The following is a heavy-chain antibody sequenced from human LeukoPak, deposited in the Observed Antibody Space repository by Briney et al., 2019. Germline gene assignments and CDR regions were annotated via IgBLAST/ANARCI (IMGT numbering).Heavy chain of an antibody. J-gene: IGHJ4*02. V-gene: IGHV3-64*01. CDR2: ISSNGSST. D-gene: IGHD3-22*01. CDR1: GFTFSSYA. Sequence: GGSRRLSCAASGFTFSSYAMHWVRQAAGEGLEYVSAISSNGSSTYYANSVKGRFTIFRDNSKNTMYLQMGSLRAEDMDVYYCARDFHDRSGYYTGTDYWGQGTLVTVSS. CDR3: ARDFHDRSGYYTGTDY.